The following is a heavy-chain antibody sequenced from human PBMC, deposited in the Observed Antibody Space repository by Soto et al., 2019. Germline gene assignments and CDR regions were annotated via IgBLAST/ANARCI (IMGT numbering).Heavy chain of an antibody. V-gene: IGHV3-9*01. CDR3: ASDSEYTFWNGYYDY. J-gene: IGHJ4*02. D-gene: IGHD3-3*01. Sequence: GGSLRLSCAASGFTFDDYAMHWVRQAPGKGLEWVSGISWNSGSIGYADSVKGRFTISRDNAKNSLYLQLNSLRPEDTALYYCASDSEYTFWNGYYDYWSQGTLVTVSS. CDR2: ISWNSGSI. CDR1: GFTFDDYA.